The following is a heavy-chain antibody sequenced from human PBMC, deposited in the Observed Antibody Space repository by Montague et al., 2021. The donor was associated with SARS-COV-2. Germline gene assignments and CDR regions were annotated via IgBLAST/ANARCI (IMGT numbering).Heavy chain of an antibody. CDR3: ARPGNPVLLWFGGLGY. Sequence: SLRLSCAASGFTFSSYAMHWVRQAPGKGLEWVAVIAYAGSNKYYADSEKGRFIISRDNSNNTLYLQMNSLRAEDTAVYYCARPGNPVLLWFGGLGYWGQGALVSVSS. V-gene: IGHV3-30*04. CDR1: GFTFSSYA. CDR2: IAYAGSNK. D-gene: IGHD3-10*01. J-gene: IGHJ4*02.